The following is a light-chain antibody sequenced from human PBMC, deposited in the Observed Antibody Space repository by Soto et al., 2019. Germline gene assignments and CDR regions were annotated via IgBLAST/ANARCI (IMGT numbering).Light chain of an antibody. CDR3: QQYDTIPLT. J-gene: IGKJ4*01. CDR2: WAS. Sequence: DIVMTQSPDSLAVSLGERATINCKSSQSVLYSSNNKNYLAWYQQKPGQPPNLLINWASTRESGVPDRFSGSGSGTDFTLTISSLQPEYVAVYYCQQYDTIPLTFGGGTKVEI. CDR1: QSVLYSSNNKNY. V-gene: IGKV4-1*01.